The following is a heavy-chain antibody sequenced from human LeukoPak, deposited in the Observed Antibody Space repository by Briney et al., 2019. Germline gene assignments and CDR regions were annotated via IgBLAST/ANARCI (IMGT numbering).Heavy chain of an antibody. V-gene: IGHV1-3*01. Sequence: ASVKVSCKTSGHTFTNYFLHWVRQAPGQGLEWMGWINAGNGNTKYSQKFQGRVTITRDTSATTDYMELSSLRSEDTAVYYCARARPGSYRFDYWGREPWSPSPQ. D-gene: IGHD1-26*01. CDR3: ARARPGSYRFDY. CDR2: INAGNGNT. J-gene: IGHJ4*02. CDR1: GHTFTNYF.